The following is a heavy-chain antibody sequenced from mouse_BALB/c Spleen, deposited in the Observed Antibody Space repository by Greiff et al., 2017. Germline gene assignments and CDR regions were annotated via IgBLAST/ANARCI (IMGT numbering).Heavy chain of an antibody. Sequence: EVKLVESGPSLVKPSQTLSLTCSVTGDSITSGYWNWIRKFPGNKLEYMGYISYSGSTYYNPSLKSRISITRDTSKNQYYLQLNSVTTEDTATYYCARCYGSSMAWFAYWGQGTLVTVSA. CDR3: ARCYGSSMAWFAY. J-gene: IGHJ3*01. D-gene: IGHD1-1*01. V-gene: IGHV3-8*02. CDR2: ISYSGST. CDR1: GDSITSGY.